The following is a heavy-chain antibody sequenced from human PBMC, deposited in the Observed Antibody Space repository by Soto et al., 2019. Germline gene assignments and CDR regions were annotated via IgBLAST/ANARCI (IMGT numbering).Heavy chain of an antibody. V-gene: IGHV3-48*01. CDR2: ITSSSSTI. CDR3: ARTTQWLNWFDP. J-gene: IGHJ5*02. D-gene: IGHD6-19*01. CDR1: GFTCSSYS. Sequence: EVQLVESGGGLVQPGGSLRLSCAASGFTCSSYSMNWVRQAPGKGPEGVSYITSSSSTIYYADSVKGRFTISRDNAKNSLYLQMQSLRAEETAVYYCARTTQWLNWFDPWGQGTLVTVSS.